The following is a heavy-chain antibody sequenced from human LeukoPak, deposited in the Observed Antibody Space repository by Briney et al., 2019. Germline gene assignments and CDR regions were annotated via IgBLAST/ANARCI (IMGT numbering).Heavy chain of an antibody. J-gene: IGHJ6*03. Sequence: GASVKVSCKATGYTFTCYYMHWVRQAPGQGLEWMGGIIPIFGTANYAQKFQGRATITADESTSTAYMELSSLRSEDTAVYYCAGNVYGAGYYYYMDVWGKGTTVSVSS. CDR1: GYTFTCYY. CDR2: IIPIFGTA. CDR3: AGNVYGAGYYYYMDV. V-gene: IGHV1-69*13. D-gene: IGHD4-17*01.